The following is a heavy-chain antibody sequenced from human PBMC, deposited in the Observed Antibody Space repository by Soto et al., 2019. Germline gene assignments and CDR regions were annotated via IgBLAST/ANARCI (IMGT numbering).Heavy chain of an antibody. J-gene: IGHJ4*02. CDR3: TTDITGTTLGVDY. Sequence: EVQLVESGGGLVKPGGSLRLSCAASGFTFSNAWMSWVRQAPGKGLEWVGRIKSKTDGGTTDYAAHVKGRFTISRDDSKNTLYLQMNSLKTEDTAVHYCTTDITGTTLGVDYWGQGTLVTVSS. CDR1: GFTFSNAW. D-gene: IGHD1-20*01. CDR2: IKSKTDGGTT. V-gene: IGHV3-15*01.